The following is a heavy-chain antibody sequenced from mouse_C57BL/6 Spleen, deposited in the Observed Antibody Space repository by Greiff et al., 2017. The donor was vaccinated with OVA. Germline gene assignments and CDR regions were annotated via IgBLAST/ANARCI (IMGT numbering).Heavy chain of an antibody. CDR3: AREKVYDYDGGRYYFDY. V-gene: IGHV1-81*01. CDR2: IYPRSGNT. J-gene: IGHJ2*01. Sequence: QVQLQQSGAELARPGASVKLSCKASGYTFTSYGISWVKQRTGQGLEWIGEIYPRSGNTYYNEKFKGKATLTADKSSSTAYMELRSLTSEDSAVYFCAREKVYDYDGGRYYFDYWGQGTTLTVSS. D-gene: IGHD2-4*01. CDR1: GYTFTSYG.